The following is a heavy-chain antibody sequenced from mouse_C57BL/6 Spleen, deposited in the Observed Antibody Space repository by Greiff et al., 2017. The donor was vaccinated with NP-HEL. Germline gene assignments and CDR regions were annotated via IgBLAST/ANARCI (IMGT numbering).Heavy chain of an antibody. CDR2: IYPGDGDT. CDR3: ARSRPVVGRDYFDY. CDR1: GYAFSSYW. V-gene: IGHV1-80*01. D-gene: IGHD1-1*01. Sequence: VQLQQSGAELVKPGASVKISCKASGYAFSSYWMNWVKQRPGKGLEWIGQIYPGDGDTNYNGKFKGKATLTADKSSSTAYMQLSSLTSEDSAVYCGARSRPVVGRDYFDYWGQGTTLTVSS. J-gene: IGHJ2*01.